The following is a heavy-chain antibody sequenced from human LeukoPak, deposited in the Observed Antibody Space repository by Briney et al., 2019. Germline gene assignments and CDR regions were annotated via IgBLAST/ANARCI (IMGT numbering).Heavy chain of an antibody. CDR1: GFTFSNHW. V-gene: IGHV3-7*03. J-gene: IGHJ4*02. Sequence: GRSLRLPCAASGFTFSNHWMSWVRQAPGKGLEWVANIKQDESEKYYVDSVKGRFTISRDNTKKSLFLQVNSLRAEDTAVYYCARWNDYGDHVGIYFDHWGQGTLVIVSS. CDR2: IKQDESEK. D-gene: IGHD4-17*01. CDR3: ARWNDYGDHVGIYFDH.